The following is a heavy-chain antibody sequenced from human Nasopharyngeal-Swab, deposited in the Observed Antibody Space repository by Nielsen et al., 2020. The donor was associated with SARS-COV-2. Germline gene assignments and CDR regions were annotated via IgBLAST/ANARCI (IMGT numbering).Heavy chain of an antibody. Sequence: SQTLSLTGGVYGGSVSGYYWNWIRQPPGKGLEWIGEINNSGRTHYNPSLKSRVTISVDTSKNQFSLKLSSVTAADTAVYYCARAGDFWSGWSANYYMDVWGKGTTVTVSS. D-gene: IGHD3-3*01. CDR1: GGSVSGYY. J-gene: IGHJ6*03. CDR2: INNSGRT. CDR3: ARAGDFWSGWSANYYMDV. V-gene: IGHV4-34*09.